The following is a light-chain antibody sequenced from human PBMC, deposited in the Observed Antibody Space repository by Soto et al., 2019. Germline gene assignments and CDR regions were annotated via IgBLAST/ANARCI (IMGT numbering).Light chain of an antibody. V-gene: IGKV1D-16*01. Sequence: DIQMTQSPSSLSASVGDRVTITCRASQGLSSWLAWYQQKPEEAPKSLIYAASRLESGVPSRFTGSGYGTDFTLTINNLQPEDFAIYYCQQFYYYPHTFGQGTKLEVK. CDR2: AAS. CDR1: QGLSSW. CDR3: QQFYYYPHT. J-gene: IGKJ2*01.